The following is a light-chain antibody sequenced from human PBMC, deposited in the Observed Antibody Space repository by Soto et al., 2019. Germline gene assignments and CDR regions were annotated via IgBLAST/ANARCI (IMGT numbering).Light chain of an antibody. CDR1: RTVGSY. CDR2: DAS. CDR3: QQRSNWPLT. V-gene: IGKV3-11*01. J-gene: IGKJ4*01. Sequence: EIALTQSPATLSLSPGERATLSCRASRTVGSYLAWYQQKPGQAPRLLIYDASNRATGIPARFSGSGSGTDFALTISSLEPEDFAVYYCQQRSNWPLTFGGGTKVDIK.